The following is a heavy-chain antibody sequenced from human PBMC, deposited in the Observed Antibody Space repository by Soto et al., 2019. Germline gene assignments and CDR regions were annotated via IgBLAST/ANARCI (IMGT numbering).Heavy chain of an antibody. CDR3: ARSQGSSTSLEIYDYYYYGMDV. J-gene: IGHJ6*02. V-gene: IGHV1-69*13. Sequence: SVKVSCKASGGTFSSYAISWVRQAPGQGLEWMGGIIPISGTANYAQKFQGRVTITADESTSTAYMELSSLRSEDTAVYYCARSQGSSTSLEIYDYYYYGMDVWGQGTTVTVSS. CDR2: IIPISGTA. D-gene: IGHD2-2*01. CDR1: GGTFSSYA.